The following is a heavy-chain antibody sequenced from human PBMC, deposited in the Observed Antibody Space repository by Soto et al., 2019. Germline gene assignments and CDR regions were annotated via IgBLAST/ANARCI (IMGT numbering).Heavy chain of an antibody. Sequence: QDQLVQTGAEVKKPGASVKVACKASGYTFTIYAMHWVRQAPGQRLEWMGWINAGNGNTKYSQKLQDRVTITRDTAASTACMELSSLRSEDTAVYYCARGGIDKGDYWGQGTLVTVSS. V-gene: IGHV1-3*01. CDR3: ARGGIDKGDY. J-gene: IGHJ4*02. CDR2: INAGNGNT. CDR1: GYTFTIYA. D-gene: IGHD3-16*01.